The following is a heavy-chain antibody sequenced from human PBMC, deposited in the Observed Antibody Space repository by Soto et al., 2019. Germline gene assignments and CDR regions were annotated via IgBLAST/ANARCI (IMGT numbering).Heavy chain of an antibody. CDR2: IYYSGST. CDR3: ARFPQRGYSGYDLLYGAFDI. V-gene: IGHV4-31*03. Sequence: PSETLSLTCTVSGGSISSGGYYWSWIRQHPGKGLEWIGYIYYSGSTYYNPSLKSRVTISVDTSKNQFSLKLSSVTAADTAVYYCARFPQRGYSGYDLLYGAFDIWGQGTMVTVSS. J-gene: IGHJ3*02. D-gene: IGHD5-12*01. CDR1: GGSISSGGYY.